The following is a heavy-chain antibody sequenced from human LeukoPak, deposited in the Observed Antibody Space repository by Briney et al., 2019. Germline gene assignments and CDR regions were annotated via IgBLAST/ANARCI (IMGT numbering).Heavy chain of an antibody. CDR1: GGSISSYY. CDR3: ARVVAVAGSNWFDP. J-gene: IGHJ5*02. V-gene: IGHV4-59*01. CDR2: IYYSGST. Sequence: SETLSLTCTVSGGSISSYYWSWIRQPPGKGLEWIGYIYYSGSTNYNPSLKSRVTISVDTSKNQFSLKLSSVTAADTAVYYCARVVAVAGSNWFDPWGQGTLVTDSS. D-gene: IGHD6-19*01.